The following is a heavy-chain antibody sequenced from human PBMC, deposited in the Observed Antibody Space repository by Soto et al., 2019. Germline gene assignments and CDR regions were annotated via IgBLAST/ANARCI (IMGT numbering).Heavy chain of an antibody. CDR1: GYIFTSYY. CDR3: SRVDPGETSPFDH. Sequence: PSVKVSCKASGYIFTSYYLHWVRQAPGQGLEWMGWINPFDGSRMFAQSFQGRVTMTRDTSTSTVYMELSSLRSEDTAVYYCSRVDPGETSPFDHWGQGTLVTVSS. D-gene: IGHD3-10*01. V-gene: IGHV1-46*03. J-gene: IGHJ4*02. CDR2: INPFDGSR.